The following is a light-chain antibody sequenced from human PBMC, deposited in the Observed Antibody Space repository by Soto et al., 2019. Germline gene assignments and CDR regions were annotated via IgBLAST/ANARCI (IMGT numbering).Light chain of an antibody. J-gene: IGLJ3*02. V-gene: IGLV2-14*01. CDR3: YSYTASDLWV. Sequence: QSALTQPASVSGSPGQSITISCTGTSSDIGGHDYVSWYQQQSGKAPKLTIFEVSNRPSGVSNRFSGSKSGNTASLTISGLQADDEADYFCYSYTASDLWVFGGGTKLTVL. CDR1: SSDIGGHDY. CDR2: EVS.